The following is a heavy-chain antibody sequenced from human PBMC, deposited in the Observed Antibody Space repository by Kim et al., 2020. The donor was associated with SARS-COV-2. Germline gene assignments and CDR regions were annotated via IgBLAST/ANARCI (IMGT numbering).Heavy chain of an antibody. CDR2: ISSSGSTI. J-gene: IGHJ6*02. CDR3: AREIGSKYQLLWPEYGMDV. CDR1: GFTFSDYY. Sequence: GGSLRLSCAASGFTFSDYYMSWIRQAPGKGLEWVSYISSSGSTIYYADSVKGRFTISRDNAKNSLYLQMNSLRAEDTAVYYCAREIGSKYQLLWPEYGMDVWGQGTTVTVSS. D-gene: IGHD2-2*01. V-gene: IGHV3-11*01.